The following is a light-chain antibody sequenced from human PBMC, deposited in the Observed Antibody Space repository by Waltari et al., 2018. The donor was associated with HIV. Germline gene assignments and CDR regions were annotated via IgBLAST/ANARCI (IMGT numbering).Light chain of an antibody. V-gene: IGLV1-44*01. CDR2: STN. Sequence: QSVLTQPPSASGTPGQRVTISCFGSSSNIGGNTVNWYLQFPGTAPQLLSYSTNQRPSGVPDRFSGSKSGTVASLAISGLQSEDEADYYCATWDDSLNGPVFGGGTKVTVL. CDR1: SSNIGGNT. J-gene: IGLJ3*02. CDR3: ATWDDSLNGPV.